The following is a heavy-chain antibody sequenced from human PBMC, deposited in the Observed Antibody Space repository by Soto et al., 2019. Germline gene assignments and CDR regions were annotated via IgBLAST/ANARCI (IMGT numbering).Heavy chain of an antibody. J-gene: IGHJ4*02. CDR1: GGSFSGYY. D-gene: IGHD3-3*01. Sequence: QVQLQQWGAGLLKPSETLSLTCAVYGGSFSGYYWSWIRQPPGKGLEWIGEINHSGSTNYNPSLKSRVTISVDTSKNQFSLKLSSVTAADTAVYYCARGPGFAYDVWYDYWGQGTLVTVSS. V-gene: IGHV4-34*01. CDR2: INHSGST. CDR3: ARGPGFAYDVWYDY.